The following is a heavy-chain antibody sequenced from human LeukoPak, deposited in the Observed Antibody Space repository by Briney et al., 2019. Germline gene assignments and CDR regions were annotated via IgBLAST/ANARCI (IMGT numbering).Heavy chain of an antibody. CDR1: GFTFSSYW. D-gene: IGHD3-10*02. CDR2: INSDGSST. J-gene: IGHJ6*04. CDR3: AELGITMIGGV. Sequence: GGSLRLSCAASGFTFSSYWMHWVRHAPGKGMVWVSRINSDGSSTSYADSVKGRFTISRDNAKNSLYLQMNSLRAEDTAVYYCAELGITMIGGVWGKGTTVTISS. V-gene: IGHV3-74*01.